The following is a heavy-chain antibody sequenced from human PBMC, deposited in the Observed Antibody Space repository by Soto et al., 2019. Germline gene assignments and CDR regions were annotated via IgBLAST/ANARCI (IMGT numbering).Heavy chain of an antibody. V-gene: IGHV1-2*02. CDR1: GYTFTGYY. Sequence: VASVKVSCKASGYTFTGYYMHWVRQAPGQGLEWVGWINPISGGTNYAQKFQGRVTMTRDTSINTAYLEVSRLRSDDTAVYYCARAQLTAPDCWGQGTLVTVSS. J-gene: IGHJ4*02. CDR2: INPISGGT. CDR3: ARAQLTAPDC. D-gene: IGHD2-21*02.